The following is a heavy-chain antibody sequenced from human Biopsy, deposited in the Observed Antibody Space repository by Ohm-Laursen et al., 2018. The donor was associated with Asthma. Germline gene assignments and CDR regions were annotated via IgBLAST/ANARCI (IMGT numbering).Heavy chain of an antibody. Sequence: SLRLSCAASGFTFSSYGMYWVRQAPGKGLEWVAVISYDGSNKYYADSVKGRFTISRDNSTNTLYLQMNSLRAEDTAVYYCAKDTEGRYDFWSGLSYNYYGMDVWGQGTTVTVSS. CDR1: GFTFSSYG. D-gene: IGHD3-3*01. CDR2: ISYDGSNK. V-gene: IGHV3-30*18. J-gene: IGHJ6*02. CDR3: AKDTEGRYDFWSGLSYNYYGMDV.